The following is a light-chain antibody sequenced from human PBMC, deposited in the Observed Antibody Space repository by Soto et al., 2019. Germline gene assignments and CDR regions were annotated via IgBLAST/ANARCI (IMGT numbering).Light chain of an antibody. J-gene: IGLJ3*02. Sequence: QSALTQPASVSGSPGQSITISCIGTSSDVGDDGFVSWYQQYPGKAPKLMIYKVSNRPSVVSNRFSGSRSANTASLTISGLQAEDEADYYCSSYTQRYIWVFGGGTKLTVL. V-gene: IGLV2-14*01. CDR1: SSDVGDDGF. CDR2: KVS. CDR3: SSYTQRYIWV.